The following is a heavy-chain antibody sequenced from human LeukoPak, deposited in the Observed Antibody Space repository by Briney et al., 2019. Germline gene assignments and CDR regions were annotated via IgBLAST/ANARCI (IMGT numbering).Heavy chain of an antibody. CDR1: GGSISSYY. V-gene: IGHV4-4*07. CDR3: ARVRSDYYDILTGPFYFDY. Sequence: SETLSLTCTVSGGSISSYYWSWIRHPAGKGLELIGRIYTSGSTNFNPSLKSRVTMSVDTSKNQFSLKLSSVTAADTAVYYCARVRSDYYDILTGPFYFDYWGQGTLVTVSS. J-gene: IGHJ4*02. CDR2: IYTSGST. D-gene: IGHD3-9*01.